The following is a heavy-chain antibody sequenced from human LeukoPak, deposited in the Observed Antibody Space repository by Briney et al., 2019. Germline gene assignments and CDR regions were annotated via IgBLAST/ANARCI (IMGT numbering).Heavy chain of an antibody. J-gene: IGHJ6*02. CDR3: ARDYYYHGMDV. Sequence: SETLSLTCTVSGGSISSYYWSWIRQPPGKGLEWIGYIYYSGSTNYNPSLKSRVTISVDTSKNQFSLKLSSVTAADTAVYYCARDYYYHGMDVWGQGTTVTVSS. V-gene: IGHV4-59*01. CDR1: GGSISSYY. CDR2: IYYSGST.